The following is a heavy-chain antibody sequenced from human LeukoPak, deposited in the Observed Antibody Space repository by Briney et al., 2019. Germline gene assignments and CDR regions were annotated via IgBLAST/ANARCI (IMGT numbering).Heavy chain of an antibody. D-gene: IGHD3-10*01. CDR1: GYTFTSYY. CDR2: INPSGRST. CDR3: ARERERGTYFI. V-gene: IGHV1-46*01. Sequence: GASVKVSCKASGYTFTSYYMHWVRQAPGQGLELLGIINPSGRSTSYAQKFQGRLTVTKDTSTSTVYMELSSLRSEDTAVYYCARERERGTYFIWGQGTLVTVSS. J-gene: IGHJ4*02.